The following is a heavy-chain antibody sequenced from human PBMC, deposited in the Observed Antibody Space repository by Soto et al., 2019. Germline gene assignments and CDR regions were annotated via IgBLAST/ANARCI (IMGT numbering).Heavy chain of an antibody. CDR2: VYPDDSDT. Sequence: GESLKISCKASGYSFNIYWIGWVRQLPGKGLEWMGVVYPDDSDTIYSPSFQGQVTISADKSISTAYLQWSSLKASDTAMYYCARQASTIFGVVKDYYYYYGMDVWGQGTTVTVSS. CDR1: GYSFNIYW. D-gene: IGHD3-3*01. J-gene: IGHJ6*02. V-gene: IGHV5-51*01. CDR3: ARQASTIFGVVKDYYYYYGMDV.